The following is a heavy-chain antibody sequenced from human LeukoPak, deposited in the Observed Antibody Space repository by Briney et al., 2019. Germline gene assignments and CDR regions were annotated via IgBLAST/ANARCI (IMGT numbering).Heavy chain of an antibody. CDR3: AKDWGETYTIDY. V-gene: IGHV3-30*02. J-gene: IGHJ4*02. Sequence: PGGSLRLSCVASGFTFRRDAMHWVRRAPGKGLEWVSFIPYDGISKYYVDSVKGRFTISRDNSKNTVYLQMNSLRVEDTAVYYCAKDWGETYTIDYWGQGTLVSVSS. CDR1: GFTFRRDA. CDR2: IPYDGISK. D-gene: IGHD3-16*01.